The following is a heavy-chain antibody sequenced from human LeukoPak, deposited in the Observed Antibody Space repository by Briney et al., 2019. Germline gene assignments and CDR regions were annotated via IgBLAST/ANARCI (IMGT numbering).Heavy chain of an antibody. Sequence: GRSLRLSCVASGFTFSSYGMHWVRQAPGKGLEWVAVIWYDGTNKCYADSVKGRFTISRDSPKNTLYLQMNSLRAEDTAVYYCARAAYDNSGYLTLWGQGTLVTVSS. CDR3: ARAAYDNSGYLTL. D-gene: IGHD3-22*01. V-gene: IGHV3-33*01. CDR2: IWYDGTNK. CDR1: GFTFSSYG. J-gene: IGHJ4*02.